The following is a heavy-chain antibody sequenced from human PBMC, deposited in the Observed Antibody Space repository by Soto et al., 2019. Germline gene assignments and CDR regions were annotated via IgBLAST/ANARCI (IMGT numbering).Heavy chain of an antibody. CDR1: GYTFTGYY. CDR2: TNPNSGGT. CDR3: ARDNALIETSLSY. Sequence: ASVTLSFKASGYTFTGYYMHWVRQDPGQGLERMGWTNPNSGGTNYAQKFQGRVTMTRDTSISTAYMELSRLRSDDTAVYYCARDNALIETSLSYWGQGTLVTVS. D-gene: IGHD2-21*01. V-gene: IGHV1-2*02. J-gene: IGHJ4*02.